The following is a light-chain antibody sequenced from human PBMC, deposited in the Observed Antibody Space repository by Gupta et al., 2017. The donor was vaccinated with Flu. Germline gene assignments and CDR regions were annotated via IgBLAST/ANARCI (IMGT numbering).Light chain of an antibody. V-gene: IGLV2-14*01. CDR2: EGS. CDR1: SSDVGRADY. Sequence: HSPLTPPASVSLSPGPSITISCTGTSSDVGRADYVSWYQQHADKAPKLIIVEGSNRPSGVSSRFSGSKAGTTASLTIAGLQAEEEADYYCSSYTSSSTLGVFGGGTKLTVL. J-gene: IGLJ3*02. CDR3: SSYTSSSTLGV.